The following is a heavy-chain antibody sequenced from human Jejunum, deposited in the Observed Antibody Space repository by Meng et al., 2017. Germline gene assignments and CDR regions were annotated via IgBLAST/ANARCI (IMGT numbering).Heavy chain of an antibody. CDR2: VSFDGTET. Sequence: QGRVVEPGGGVVHTGRSLRLSCAASGFNFQGYAMHWVRQATGKGLEWVAGVSFDGTETFYADSVKGRFTISRDNSKNTLFLQMNGLRAEDTAMYYCARSGGFSSEYPWGQGTLVTVSS. D-gene: IGHD3-22*01. CDR3: ARSGGFSSEYP. V-gene: IGHV3-30*01. J-gene: IGHJ5*02. CDR1: GFNFQGYA.